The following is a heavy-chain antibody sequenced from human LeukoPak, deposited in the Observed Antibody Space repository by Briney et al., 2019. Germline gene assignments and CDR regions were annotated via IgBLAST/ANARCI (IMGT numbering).Heavy chain of an antibody. D-gene: IGHD3-22*01. CDR2: IRYDGSNK. Sequence: GGSLRLSCAASGFTFSSYGMHWVRQAPGKGLEWVAFIRYDGSNKYYADSVKGRFTISRDNSKNTLYLQMNSLRAEDTAVYYCANLHKIVVEEDAFDIWGQGTMVTVSS. V-gene: IGHV3-30*02. CDR3: ANLHKIVVEEDAFDI. J-gene: IGHJ3*02. CDR1: GFTFSSYG.